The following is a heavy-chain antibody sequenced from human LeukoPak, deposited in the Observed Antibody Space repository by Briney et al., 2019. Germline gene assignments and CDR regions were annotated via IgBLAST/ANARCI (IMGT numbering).Heavy chain of an antibody. V-gene: IGHV3-48*02. CDR3: VRGYCGSTSCAFDY. J-gene: IGHJ4*02. CDR1: GFTFSGYS. Sequence: GGSLRLSCAASGFTFSGYSMNWVRQAPGKGLEWVSYNSSSSSSMYYADSVKGRFTISRDTAKNSLYLQMNSLRDEDTAGHYCVRGYCGSTSCAFDYWGQGTLVTVSS. CDR2: NSSSSSSM. D-gene: IGHD2-2*01.